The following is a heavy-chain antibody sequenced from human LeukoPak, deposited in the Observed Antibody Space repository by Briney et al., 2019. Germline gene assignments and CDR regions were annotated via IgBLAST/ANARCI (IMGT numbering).Heavy chain of an antibody. CDR3: AKDRGIVVVPAAPIYAFDI. D-gene: IGHD2-2*01. CDR1: GFTLSSYA. J-gene: IGHJ3*02. V-gene: IGHV3-23*01. Sequence: QPGGSLRLSCVASGFTLSSYAMSWVRQAPGKGLQWVSSLGISGGYTWYADSVKGRFTISRDNSKNTLYLQMNSLRAEDTAVYYCAKDRGIVVVPAAPIYAFDIWGQGTMVTVSS. CDR2: LGISGGYT.